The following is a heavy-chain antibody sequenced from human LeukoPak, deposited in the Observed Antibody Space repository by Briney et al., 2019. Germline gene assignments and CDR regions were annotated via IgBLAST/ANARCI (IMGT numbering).Heavy chain of an antibody. V-gene: IGHV2-70*11. CDR1: GFSLSTSGMC. Sequence: ESGPTLVNPTQTLTLTCTFSGFSLSTSGMCVSWIRQPPGKALEWLARNDWDDDKYYSTSLKTRLTISKDTSKNQVVLTMTNMDPVDAATYYCARIPVIAMATFYGMDVWGQGTTVTVSS. CDR2: NDWDDDK. D-gene: IGHD5-18*01. CDR3: ARIPVIAMATFYGMDV. J-gene: IGHJ6*02.